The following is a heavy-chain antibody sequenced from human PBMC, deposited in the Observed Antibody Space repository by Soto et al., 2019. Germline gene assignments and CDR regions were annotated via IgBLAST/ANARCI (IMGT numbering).Heavy chain of an antibody. CDR2: INPSGGST. D-gene: IGHD5-18*01. Sequence: ASVKVSCKASGYTFTSYYMHWVRQAPGQGLEWMGIINPSGGSTSYAQKFQGRVTMTRDTSTSTVYMELSSLRSEDTAVYYCARYGGGDTAMVPIDYGGQGTLVTVSS. V-gene: IGHV1-46*01. J-gene: IGHJ4*02. CDR3: ARYGGGDTAMVPIDY. CDR1: GYTFTSYY.